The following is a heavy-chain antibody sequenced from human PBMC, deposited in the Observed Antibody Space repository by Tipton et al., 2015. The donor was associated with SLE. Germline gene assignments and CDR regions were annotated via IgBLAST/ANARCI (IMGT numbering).Heavy chain of an antibody. Sequence: TLSLTCTVSGGSVSTSYWNWIRQSPGKGREWIGYIFHSGGTNYNPPLKSRVTILVDTSKNQFSLKLSSVTAADTAVYYCARQGVRQWLVYWGQGTLVTVSS. D-gene: IGHD6-19*01. CDR2: IFHSGGT. V-gene: IGHV4-59*08. CDR1: GGSVSTSY. J-gene: IGHJ4*02. CDR3: ARQGVRQWLVY.